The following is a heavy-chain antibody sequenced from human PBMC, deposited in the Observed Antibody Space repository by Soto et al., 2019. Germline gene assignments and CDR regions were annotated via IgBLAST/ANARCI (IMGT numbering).Heavy chain of an antibody. CDR3: AMPRSIVGAPGAFDI. CDR1: GGTFSSYA. CDR2: IIPIFGTA. Sequence: QVQLVQSGAEVKKPGSSVKVSCKASGGTFSSYAISWVRQAPGQGLEWMGGIIPIFGTANYAQKFQGRVTIAADESTGTAYMELSSLRSEDTAVYYCAMPRSIVGAPGAFDIWGQGTMVTVSS. J-gene: IGHJ3*02. V-gene: IGHV1-69*01. D-gene: IGHD1-26*01.